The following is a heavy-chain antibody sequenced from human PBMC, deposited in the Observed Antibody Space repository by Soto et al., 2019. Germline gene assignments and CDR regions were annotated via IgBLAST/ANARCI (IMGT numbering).Heavy chain of an antibody. CDR2: ITDDGSTT. V-gene: IGHV3-74*01. Sequence: GGSLRLSCAASGFTFSNYWMHWVRQSPGKGLVWVSRITDDGSTTTYADSVKGRFTISRDDAKNTLYLQMNSLRVDDTALYYCARDKSGPADYWGQGTLVTVAS. CDR3: ARDKSGPADY. D-gene: IGHD5-12*01. J-gene: IGHJ4*02. CDR1: GFTFSNYW.